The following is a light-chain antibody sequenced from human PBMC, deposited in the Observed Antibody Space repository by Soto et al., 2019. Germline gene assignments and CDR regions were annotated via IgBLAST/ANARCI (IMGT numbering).Light chain of an antibody. CDR2: WAS. Sequence: DIVMTQSPDSLAVSLGERATINCTSSRSILYSSEKKNHLAWYQQKPGQPPNLLIDWASTRASGVPDSFSGSGSGTDFTLTISSLQAEDGAVYYCQQCYSTPLTFGGGTKVEI. J-gene: IGKJ4*01. CDR1: RSILYSSEKKNH. V-gene: IGKV4-1*01. CDR3: QQCYSTPLT.